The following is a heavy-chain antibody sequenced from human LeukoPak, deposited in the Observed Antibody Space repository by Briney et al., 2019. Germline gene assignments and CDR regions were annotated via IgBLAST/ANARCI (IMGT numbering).Heavy chain of an antibody. J-gene: IGHJ5*02. V-gene: IGHV4-34*01. Sequence: SETLSLTCAVYGVSFSGYYWSWIRQPPGKGLEWIGEINHSGSTNYNPSLKSRVTISVDTSKNQFSLKLSSVTAADTAVYYCARGMWFDPWGQGTLVTVSS. CDR2: INHSGST. CDR3: ARGMWFDP. CDR1: GVSFSGYY.